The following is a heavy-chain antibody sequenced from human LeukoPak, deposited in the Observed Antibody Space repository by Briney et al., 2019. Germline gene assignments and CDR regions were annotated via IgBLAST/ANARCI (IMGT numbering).Heavy chain of an antibody. CDR3: ARVYYDYVWGSYRYCNFDY. D-gene: IGHD3-16*02. V-gene: IGHV3-7*04. Sequence: GSLRLSCAASGFTFSSYWMSWVRQAPGKGLERVANIKQDGSEKSYVDSVKGRFTISRDNAKNSLYLQMNSLRAEDTAVYYCARVYYDYVWGSYRYCNFDYWGQGTLVTVSS. J-gene: IGHJ4*02. CDR2: IKQDGSEK. CDR1: GFTFSSYW.